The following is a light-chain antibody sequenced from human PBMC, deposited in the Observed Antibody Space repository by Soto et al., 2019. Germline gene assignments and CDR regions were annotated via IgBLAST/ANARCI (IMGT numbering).Light chain of an antibody. CDR1: QKVSNN. J-gene: IGKJ1*01. CDR3: QQYKSCTPWT. CDR2: GAS. Sequence: EIVMTQSPATLSVSPGERATLSCRASQKVSNNLAWYQQSPGPAPRLLIYGASTRATGIPARFSGSGSGTDFTITIISLQSEDFAVYYCQQYKSCTPWTFGQGTNVEVK. V-gene: IGKV3-15*01.